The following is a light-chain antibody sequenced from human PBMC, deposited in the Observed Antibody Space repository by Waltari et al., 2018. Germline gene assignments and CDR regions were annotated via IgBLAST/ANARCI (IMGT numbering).Light chain of an antibody. CDR1: QNIGRS. Sequence: IVLTQSPRTLSLSPGESATLPCRASQNIGRSLVWYQQKPGQAPRLLIYDTSTRATGIPDRFSGSGSGTDFSLTIARLEPEDFAVYYCQHNVRLPVTFGQGTKVEI. J-gene: IGKJ1*01. CDR2: DTS. CDR3: QHNVRLPVT. V-gene: IGKV3-20*01.